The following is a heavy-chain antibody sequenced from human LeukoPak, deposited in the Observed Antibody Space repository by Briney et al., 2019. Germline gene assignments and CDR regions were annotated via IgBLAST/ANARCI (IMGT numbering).Heavy chain of an antibody. CDR3: AREGSSGCFDY. J-gene: IGHJ4*02. D-gene: IGHD3-22*01. CDR2: ISSSSSYI. CDR1: GFTFSSYS. Sequence: PGGPLRLSCAASGFTFSSYSMNWVRQAPGKGLEWVSSISSSSSYIYYADSVKGRFTISRDNAKNSLYLQMNSLRAEDTAVYYCAREGSSGCFDYWGQGTLVTVSS. V-gene: IGHV3-21*01.